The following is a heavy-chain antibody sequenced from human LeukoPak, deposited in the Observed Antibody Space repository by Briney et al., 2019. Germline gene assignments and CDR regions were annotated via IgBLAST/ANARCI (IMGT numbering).Heavy chain of an antibody. CDR1: GFTVSGNY. J-gene: IGHJ4*02. CDR3: ARGVVTAIFDY. Sequence: GGSLRLSCAASGFTVSGNYMSWVRQPPGKGLEWVAVIYSGGSTYYADSVKGRFTISRDNSKNTLYLQMNSLRAEDTAVYYCARGVVTAIFDYWGQGTLVTVSS. D-gene: IGHD2-21*02. CDR2: IYSGGST. V-gene: IGHV3-66*01.